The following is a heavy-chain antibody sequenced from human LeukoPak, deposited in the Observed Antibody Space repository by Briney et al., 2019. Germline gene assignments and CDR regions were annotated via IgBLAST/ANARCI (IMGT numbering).Heavy chain of an antibody. Sequence: SETLSLTCTISVGSISTYYWGWIRQPPGKGLEWIGYISYSGSTTYTPSLESRVTISVDTSKNQFSLRLSPVTAADTAVYYCTRITQGTVDYWGQGILVTVSS. J-gene: IGHJ4*02. CDR2: ISYSGST. D-gene: IGHD3-10*01. V-gene: IGHV4-59*01. CDR1: VGSISTYY. CDR3: TRITQGTVDY.